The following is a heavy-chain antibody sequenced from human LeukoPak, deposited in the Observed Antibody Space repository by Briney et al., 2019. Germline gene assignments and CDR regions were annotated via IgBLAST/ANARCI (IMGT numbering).Heavy chain of an antibody. CDR3: ARVPATSGGYFGY. CDR1: GYTITNNY. J-gene: IGHJ4*02. D-gene: IGHD1-26*01. CDR2: INPSGTGT. V-gene: IGHV1-46*01. Sequence: ASVKVSCKASGYTITNNYMHWVRQAPGQGLEWMGVINPSGTGTSYAQKFQGRVTMTRDTSTSTVYMELSSLRSEDTAVYYCARVPATSGGYFGYWGQGTLVTVSS.